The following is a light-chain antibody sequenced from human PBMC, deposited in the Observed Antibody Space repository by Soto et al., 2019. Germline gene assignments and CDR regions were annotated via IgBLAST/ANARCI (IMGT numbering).Light chain of an antibody. CDR3: QQRSNWPHT. Sequence: EIVLTQSPATLSLSAGERATLSCRASQSVGSYLAWYQQTPGQAPRLLIFDASNRAMGVPGRFSGSGSGTDLPLNLNSPEPDDFAVYYCQQRSNWPHTFGQGTRLEIK. CDR1: QSVGSY. V-gene: IGKV3-11*01. CDR2: DAS. J-gene: IGKJ5*01.